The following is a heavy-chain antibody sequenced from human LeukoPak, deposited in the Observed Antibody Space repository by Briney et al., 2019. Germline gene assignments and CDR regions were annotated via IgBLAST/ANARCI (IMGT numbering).Heavy chain of an antibody. CDR3: ARRGSGTYSFDY. CDR2: VWPDESEK. CDR1: GFTFNSFG. D-gene: IGHD3-10*01. Sequence: GGSLRLSCAASGFTFNSFGMHWLRQAPGKGLEWVAVVWPDESEKYFLASARDRFTHTRDNSKNPLDLQVNGLKAEDPAVYYWARRGSGTYSFDYWGQGTLVAVSS. J-gene: IGHJ4*02. V-gene: IGHV3-33*01.